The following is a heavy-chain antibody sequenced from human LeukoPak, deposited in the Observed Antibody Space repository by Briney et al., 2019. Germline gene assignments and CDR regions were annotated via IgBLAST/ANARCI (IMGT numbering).Heavy chain of an antibody. CDR1: GGSIRSYY. Sequence: SETLSLTCSVSGGSIRSYYWAWIRQPPGRGLEWIGSIYYRGNTYHNPSLKSRVTISVDPSKNQFSLSVISVTAADTAVYFCARPTTGPATQGYDSWGQGILVTVAS. CDR2: IYYRGNT. CDR3: ARPTTGPATQGYDS. D-gene: IGHD1-1*01. J-gene: IGHJ4*02. V-gene: IGHV4-39*01.